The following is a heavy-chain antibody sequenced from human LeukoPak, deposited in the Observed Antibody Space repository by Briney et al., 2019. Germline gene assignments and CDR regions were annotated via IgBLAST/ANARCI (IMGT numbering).Heavy chain of an antibody. D-gene: IGHD6-13*01. V-gene: IGHV4-59*01. CDR1: GGSISNYY. Sequence: SSETLSLTCTASGGSISNYYWNWIRQPPGKGLEWIGYIYYSGSTKYNPSLNSRVTISVDMSKSQFSLKLSSVTAADTAVYYCARVETGLGGSSWFFDYWGQGTLVTVSS. J-gene: IGHJ4*02. CDR2: IYYSGST. CDR3: ARVETGLGGSSWFFDY.